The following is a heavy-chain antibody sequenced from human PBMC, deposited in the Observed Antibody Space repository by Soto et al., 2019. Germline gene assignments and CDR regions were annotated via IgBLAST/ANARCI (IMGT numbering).Heavy chain of an antibody. CDR3: ARARSELLPGPLFDY. CDR1: GFTFSSYW. CDR2: IKQDGSEK. D-gene: IGHD3-22*01. V-gene: IGHV3-7*05. J-gene: IGHJ4*02. Sequence: PGGSLRLSCAASGFTFSSYWMSWVRQAPGKGLEWVANIKQDGSEKYYVDSVKGRFTISRDNAKNSLYLQMNSLRAEDTAVYYCARARSELLPGPLFDYWGQGTLVTVSS.